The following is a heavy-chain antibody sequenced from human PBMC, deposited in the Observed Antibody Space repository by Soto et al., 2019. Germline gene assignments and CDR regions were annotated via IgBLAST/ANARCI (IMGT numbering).Heavy chain of an antibody. D-gene: IGHD5-18*01. J-gene: IGHJ4*02. CDR1: GFTFGTHT. CDR2: ILFDGSNK. V-gene: IGHV3-33*01. Sequence: QVQLVESGGGVVQPGRSLRLSCAASGFTFGTHTMHWVRQAPGKGLEWLALILFDGSNKYYADSVKGRFTISRDNSKNTLYLQMNSLSAEDTAVYYCARDLGYNYGHPFDYWGQGTLVTVSS. CDR3: ARDLGYNYGHPFDY.